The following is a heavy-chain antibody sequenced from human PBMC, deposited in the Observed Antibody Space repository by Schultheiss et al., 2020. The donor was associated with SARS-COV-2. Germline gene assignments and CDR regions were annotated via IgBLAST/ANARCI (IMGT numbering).Heavy chain of an antibody. Sequence: ASVKVSCKASGYTFTGYYMHWVRQAPGQGLEWTGRISTYNANTDFAQKFQGRVTLTADTSTSTAYMELRSLRSDDTAVYFCARNGAARDGSGFFFGFWGQGTLVTVSS. V-gene: IGHV1-18*04. D-gene: IGHD3-22*01. CDR1: GYTFTGYY. J-gene: IGHJ4*02. CDR2: ISTYNANT. CDR3: ARNGAARDGSGFFFGF.